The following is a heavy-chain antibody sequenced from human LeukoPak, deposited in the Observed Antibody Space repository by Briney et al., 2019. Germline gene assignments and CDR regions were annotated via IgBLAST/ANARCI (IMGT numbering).Heavy chain of an antibody. V-gene: IGHV1-18*04. CDR2: ISAYNGNT. Sequence: GASVKVSCKASGYTFTSYGISWVRPAPGQGLEWMGWISAYNGNTNYAQKLQGRVTMTTDTSTSTAYMELRSLRSDDTAVYYCARDQVEYGSGSYYTFDYWGQGTLVTVSS. CDR1: GYTFTSYG. D-gene: IGHD3-10*01. CDR3: ARDQVEYGSGSYYTFDY. J-gene: IGHJ4*02.